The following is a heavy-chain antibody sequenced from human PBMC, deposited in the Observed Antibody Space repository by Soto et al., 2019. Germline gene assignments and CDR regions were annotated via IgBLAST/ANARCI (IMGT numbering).Heavy chain of an antibody. Sequence: EVQLLESGGGLVQPGGSLRLSCAASGFTFSSYAMSWVRQAPGKGLEWVSVISGSGDFTFYADSVKGRFTIARDNSKNTLYLQMNSLRAEDTAVYYGAKTQNDILDYGGQGTLVTVSS. J-gene: IGHJ4*02. D-gene: IGHD3-9*01. CDR3: AKTQNDILDY. CDR1: GFTFSSYA. V-gene: IGHV3-23*01. CDR2: ISGSGDFT.